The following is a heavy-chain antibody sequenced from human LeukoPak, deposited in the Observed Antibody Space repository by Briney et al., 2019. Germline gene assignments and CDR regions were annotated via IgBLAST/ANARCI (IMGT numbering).Heavy chain of an antibody. CDR1: GGSISSSSYY. CDR2: IYYNGST. J-gene: IGHJ4*02. D-gene: IGHD4-11*01. V-gene: IGHV4-39*07. CDR3: ARDNPYSNYVTGFGY. Sequence: SETLSLTCTVSGGSISSSSYYWGWIRQPPGKGLEWIGSIYYNGSTYYNPSLKSRVTISVDTSKNQFSLKLSSVTAADTAVYYCARDNPYSNYVTGFGYWGQGTLVTASS.